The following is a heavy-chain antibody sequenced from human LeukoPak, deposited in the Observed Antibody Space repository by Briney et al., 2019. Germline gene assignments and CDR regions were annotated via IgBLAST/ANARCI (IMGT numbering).Heavy chain of an antibody. CDR1: GGSFSGYY. CDR3: ASSRIAAAGGFDY. Sequence: SETLSLTCAVYGGSFSGYYWSWIRQPPGKGLEWIGEINHSGSTNYNPSLKSRVTISVDRSKNQFSLKLSSVTAADTAVYYCASSRIAAAGGFDYWGQGILVTVSS. CDR2: INHSGST. V-gene: IGHV4-34*01. J-gene: IGHJ4*02. D-gene: IGHD6-13*01.